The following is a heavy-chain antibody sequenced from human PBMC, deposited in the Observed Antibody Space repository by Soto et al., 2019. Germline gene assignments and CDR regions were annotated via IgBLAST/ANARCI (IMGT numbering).Heavy chain of an antibody. CDR2: IYYSGST. CDR3: ARHVGYCSGGSCYGWGDAFDI. CDR1: GGSISSYY. Sequence: PSETLSLTCTVSGGSISSYYWSWIRQPPGKGLEWIGYIYYSGSTNYNPSLKSRVTISVDTSKNQFSLKLSSVTAADTAVYYCARHVGYCSGGSCYGWGDAFDIWGQGTMVTVSS. J-gene: IGHJ3*02. V-gene: IGHV4-59*08. D-gene: IGHD2-15*01.